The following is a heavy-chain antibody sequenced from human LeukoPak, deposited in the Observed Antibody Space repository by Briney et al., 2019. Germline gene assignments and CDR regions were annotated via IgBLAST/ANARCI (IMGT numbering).Heavy chain of an antibody. D-gene: IGHD1-7*01. CDR1: GFTFDDYT. CDR3: AKGNNWNYERGDYFDY. V-gene: IGHV3-43*01. Sequence: GGSLRLSCAASGFTFDDYTMHWVRQAPGKGLEWVSLISWDGGSTYYADSVKGRFTISRDNSKNSLYLQMNSLRTEDTALYYCAKGNNWNYERGDYFDYWGQGTLVTVSS. J-gene: IGHJ4*02. CDR2: ISWDGGST.